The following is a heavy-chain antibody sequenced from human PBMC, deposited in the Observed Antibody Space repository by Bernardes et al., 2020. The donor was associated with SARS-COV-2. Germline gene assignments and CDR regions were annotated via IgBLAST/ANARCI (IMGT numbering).Heavy chain of an antibody. Sequence: ASVKVSCKASGYTFTGCYIHWVRQAPGQGLEWMGWINPNSGGTNYAQKFQGRVTMTRDTSISTAYMDLSGLRSDDTAVYYCALPPTNYDRYGMDVWGQGTTVTVSS. CDR2: INPNSGGT. J-gene: IGHJ6*02. V-gene: IGHV1-2*02. CDR1: GYTFTGCY. CDR3: ALPPTNYDRYGMDV. D-gene: IGHD3-22*01.